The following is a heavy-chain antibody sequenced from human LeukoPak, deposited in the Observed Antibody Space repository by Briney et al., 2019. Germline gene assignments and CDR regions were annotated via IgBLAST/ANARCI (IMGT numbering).Heavy chain of an antibody. Sequence: GGSLRLSCAASGFTFSTYEMNWVRQAPGKGLEWVSYITSGSTIYYADSVKGRFTISRDNAKNSLYLQMNSLRAEDTAVYYCARDWGGYSDYWGQGTLVTVSS. CDR2: ITSGSTI. J-gene: IGHJ4*02. D-gene: IGHD3-3*01. CDR3: ARDWGGYSDY. CDR1: GFTFSTYE. V-gene: IGHV3-48*03.